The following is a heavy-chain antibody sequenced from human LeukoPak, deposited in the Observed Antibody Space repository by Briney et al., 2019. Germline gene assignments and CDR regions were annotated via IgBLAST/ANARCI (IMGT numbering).Heavy chain of an antibody. Sequence: ASVKVSCTASGYTSTSYAMNWVRQAPGQGLEWMGWINTNTGNPTYAQGFTGRFVFSLDTSVSTAYLQISSLKAEDTAVYYCARDFLDSWFDPWGQGTLVTVSS. D-gene: IGHD2/OR15-2a*01. CDR2: INTNTGNP. J-gene: IGHJ5*02. V-gene: IGHV7-4-1*02. CDR3: ARDFLDSWFDP. CDR1: GYTSTSYA.